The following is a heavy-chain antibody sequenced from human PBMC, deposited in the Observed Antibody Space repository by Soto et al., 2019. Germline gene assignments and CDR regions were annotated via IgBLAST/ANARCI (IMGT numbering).Heavy chain of an antibody. D-gene: IGHD4-17*01. CDR2: IYYSGST. J-gene: IGHJ4*02. CDR1: GGSISRSSYY. Sequence: SENLSPTCTGSGGSISRSSYYWGWIRQPPGKGLEWIGSIYYSGSTYYNPSLKSRVTISVDTSKNQFSLKLSSVTAADTAVYYCARGSRGTTSRGYYFDYWGQGTLVTVSS. CDR3: ARGSRGTTSRGYYFDY. V-gene: IGHV4-39*01.